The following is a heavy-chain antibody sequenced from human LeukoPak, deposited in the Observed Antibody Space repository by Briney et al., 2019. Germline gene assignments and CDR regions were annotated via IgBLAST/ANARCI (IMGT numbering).Heavy chain of an antibody. V-gene: IGHV3-74*01. CDR2: ISSDGSST. J-gene: IGHJ3*02. CDR3: ARVGSTDSPHAFDI. Sequence: GSLRLSCAASGFTFSSHWMHWVRQAPGTGLVWVTRISSDGSSTRYAESVKGRFTISRDNAKNTLYLQMNSLRAEDTAVYYCARVGSTDSPHAFDIWGQGTTVTVSS. CDR1: GFTFSSHW. D-gene: IGHD3-22*01.